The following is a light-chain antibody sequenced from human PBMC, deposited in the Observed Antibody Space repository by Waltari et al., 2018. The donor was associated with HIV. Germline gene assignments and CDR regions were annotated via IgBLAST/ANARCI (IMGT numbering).Light chain of an antibody. CDR2: ANT. J-gene: IGLJ2*01. Sequence: QSALTQPPSVSAAPGQKITISCYGNDPNIGKNYVPWYHHLPGTAPKLLIFANTKRPSSLSARFSGSKSATSATLGITGLQTGDEGDYFCATWDSTLGLEIFGGGTRLTVL. CDR3: ATWDSTLGLEI. V-gene: IGLV1-51*02. CDR1: DPNIGKNY.